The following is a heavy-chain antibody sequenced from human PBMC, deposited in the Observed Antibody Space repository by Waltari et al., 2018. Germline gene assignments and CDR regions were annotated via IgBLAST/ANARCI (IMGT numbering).Heavy chain of an antibody. CDR3: GRIAFGDEGGYFQY. V-gene: IGHV4-39*01. CDR1: GGSNSINYN. D-gene: IGHD4-17*01. J-gene: IGHJ1*01. CDR2: MQYRGST. Sequence: QLQLQESGPGLVKPSETLSLTCPVSGGSNSINYNWGWIRQPPGKGLEWMGNMQYRGSTFYNPSLESRVTISLDTWKNQFSLRLSSVGAADTAVYFCGRIAFGDEGGYFQYWGQGTLVTVSS.